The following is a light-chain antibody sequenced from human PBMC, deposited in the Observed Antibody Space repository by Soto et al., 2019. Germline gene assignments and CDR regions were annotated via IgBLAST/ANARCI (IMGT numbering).Light chain of an antibody. V-gene: IGLV2-14*01. CDR3: SSYTSSSTLVV. Sequence: QSALTQPASVSGSPGQSITISCTGTSSDVGGYNYVSWYQQHPGKAPKLMIYEVSNRPSGVSNRLSGSKSGNTASLTISGLQAEDEDDYYCSSYTSSSTLVVFGGGTKLTVL. J-gene: IGLJ2*01. CDR1: SSDVGGYNY. CDR2: EVS.